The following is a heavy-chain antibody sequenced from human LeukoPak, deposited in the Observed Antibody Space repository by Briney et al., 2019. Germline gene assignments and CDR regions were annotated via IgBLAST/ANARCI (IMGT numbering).Heavy chain of an antibody. D-gene: IGHD1-26*01. J-gene: IGHJ6*02. CDR2: ISGSGGST. CDR1: GFTFSSYA. Sequence: TGGSLRLSCAASGFTFSSYAMSWVRQAPGKGLEWVSAISGSGGSTYYADSVKGRFTISRGNSKNTLYLQMNSLRAEDTAVYYCAKESYSGSYYYGMDVWGQGTTVTVSS. V-gene: IGHV3-23*01. CDR3: AKESYSGSYYYGMDV.